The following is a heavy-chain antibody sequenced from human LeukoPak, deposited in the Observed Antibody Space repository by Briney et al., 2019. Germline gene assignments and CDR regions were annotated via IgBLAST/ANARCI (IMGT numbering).Heavy chain of an antibody. CDR2: INHSGST. V-gene: IGHV4-34*01. Sequence: PSETLSLTCAVYGGSFSGYYWSWIRQPPGKGLEWIGEINHSGSTNYNPSLKSRVTISVDTPKNQFSLKLSSVTAADTAVYYCARGHPVGATDAFDIWGQGTMVTVSS. D-gene: IGHD1-26*01. J-gene: IGHJ3*02. CDR1: GGSFSGYY. CDR3: ARGHPVGATDAFDI.